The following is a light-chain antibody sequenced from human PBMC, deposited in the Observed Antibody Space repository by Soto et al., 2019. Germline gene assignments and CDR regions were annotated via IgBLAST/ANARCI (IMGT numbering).Light chain of an antibody. J-gene: IGLJ2*01. V-gene: IGLV1-44*01. Sequence: QSVLTQPPSASGTPGQRVTISCSGSSSNIGSNTVNWYQQLPGTAPKLLIYSDNQRPSGVPDRFSGSKSGTSASLAISGLQSEDEAGYYCAAWDDSLNGGLFGGGTQLTVL. CDR3: AAWDDSLNGGL. CDR1: SSNIGSNT. CDR2: SDN.